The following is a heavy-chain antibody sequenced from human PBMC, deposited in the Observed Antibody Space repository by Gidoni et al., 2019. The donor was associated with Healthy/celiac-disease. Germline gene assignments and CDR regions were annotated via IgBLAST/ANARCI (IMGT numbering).Heavy chain of an antibody. J-gene: IGHJ4*02. CDR2: INHSGST. V-gene: IGHV4-34*01. CDR3: ARVQIAVAGTRVGGLDY. Sequence: QVQLQQWGAGLLKPSETLSLTCAVYGGSFSGYYWSWIRQPPGKGLEWIGEINHSGSTNYNPSLKSRITISVDTSKNQFSLKLSSVTAADTAVYYCARVQIAVAGTRVGGLDYWGQGTLVTVSS. D-gene: IGHD6-19*01. CDR1: GGSFSGYY.